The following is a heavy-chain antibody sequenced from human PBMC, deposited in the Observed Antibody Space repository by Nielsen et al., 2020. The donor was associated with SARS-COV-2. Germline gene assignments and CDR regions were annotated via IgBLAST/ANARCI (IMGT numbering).Heavy chain of an antibody. Sequence: GESLKISCAASGFTFSSYSMNWVRQAPGKGLEWVSSISSSSSYIYYADSVKGRFTISRDNAKNSLYLQMNSLRAEDTAVYYCARVGDQYYYDSSGYYHPPYAFDIWGQGTMVTVSS. CDR2: ISSSSSYI. CDR1: GFTFSSYS. CDR3: ARVGDQYYYDSSGYYHPPYAFDI. D-gene: IGHD3-22*01. J-gene: IGHJ3*02. V-gene: IGHV3-21*04.